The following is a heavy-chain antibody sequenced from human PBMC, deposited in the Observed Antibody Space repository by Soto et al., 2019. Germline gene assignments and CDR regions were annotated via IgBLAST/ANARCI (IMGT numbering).Heavy chain of an antibody. Sequence: SETLSLTCTVSGGSISSYYWSWIRQPPGKGLEWIGYIYYSGSTNYNPSLKSRVTISVDTSKNQFSLKLSSVTAADTAVYYCARHLIANSGWPAFYYYYCMDVWGQGTTVTVSS. CDR3: ARHLIANSGWPAFYYYYCMDV. D-gene: IGHD5-12*01. CDR1: GGSISSYY. J-gene: IGHJ6*02. CDR2: IYYSGST. V-gene: IGHV4-59*08.